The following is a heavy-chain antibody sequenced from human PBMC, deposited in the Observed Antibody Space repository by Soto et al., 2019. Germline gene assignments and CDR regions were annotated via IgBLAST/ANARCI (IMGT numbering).Heavy chain of an antibody. CDR1: GFTFRNTG. D-gene: IGHD3-16*01. V-gene: IGHV3-33*01. Sequence: QVQLVESGGGVVQAGRSLRLSCAASGFTFRNTGMHWVRQSPGKGLEWVAVIWYDGSNEKYADSVKGRFTITRDNPKNTLFLQMNSLIVDDTAVYYGAREVVGGRSQASHYGMDVLGQGSTVTISS. J-gene: IGHJ6*02. CDR3: AREVVGGRSQASHYGMDV. CDR2: IWYDGSNE.